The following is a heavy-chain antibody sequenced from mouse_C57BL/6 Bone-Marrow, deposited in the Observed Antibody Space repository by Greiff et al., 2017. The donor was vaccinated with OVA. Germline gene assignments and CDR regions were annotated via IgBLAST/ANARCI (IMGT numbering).Heavy chain of an antibody. CDR2: LWGDGST. V-gene: IGHV2-3*01. Sequence: VKLVESGPGLVAPSQSLSITCTVSGFSLTSYGVSWVRQPPGTGLEWLGVLWGDGSTNYHSALISRLSISQANSKSQVFLKLNSLQTDDTATYYCAKPDDYGSSYWYFDVWGTGTTVTVSS. J-gene: IGHJ1*03. D-gene: IGHD1-1*01. CDR3: AKPDDYGSSYWYFDV. CDR1: GFSLTSYG.